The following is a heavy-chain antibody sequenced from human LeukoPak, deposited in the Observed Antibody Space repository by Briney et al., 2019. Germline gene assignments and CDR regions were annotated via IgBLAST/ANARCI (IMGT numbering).Heavy chain of an antibody. CDR2: IKQDGSEK. Sequence: GGSLRLSCAASGFTFSSYWMSWVRQAPGKGLEWVANIKQDGSEKYYVDSVKGRFTISRDNAKNSLYLQMNSLRAEDTAVYYCARDYAASSSWYPSLWFDPWGQGTLVTVSS. J-gene: IGHJ5*02. CDR1: GFTFSSYW. D-gene: IGHD6-13*01. CDR3: ARDYAASSSWYPSLWFDP. V-gene: IGHV3-7*01.